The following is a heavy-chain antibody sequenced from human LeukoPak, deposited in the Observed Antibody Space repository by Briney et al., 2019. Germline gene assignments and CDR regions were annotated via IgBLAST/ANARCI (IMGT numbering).Heavy chain of an antibody. V-gene: IGHV4-4*07. CDR2: VHISGRT. Sequence: SETLSLTCTVSGGSISSYYWSWTRQPAGKGLEWIGRVHISGRTNYNPSLKSRVTMSVDTSQNQFSLELSSVTTADTAVYYCARGSYGMDVWGQGTTVTVSS. J-gene: IGHJ6*02. CDR1: GGSISSYY. CDR3: ARGSYGMDV.